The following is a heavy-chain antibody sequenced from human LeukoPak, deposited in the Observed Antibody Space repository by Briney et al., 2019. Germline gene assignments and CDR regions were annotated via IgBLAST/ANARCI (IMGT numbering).Heavy chain of an antibody. V-gene: IGHV5-51*01. CDR1: GYRFTSYW. D-gene: IGHD6-6*01. Sequence: GESLKISCKGSGYRFTSYWIGWVRQMPGKGLEWMGIIYPGDSDTRYSPSFQGQVTISADKSISTAYLQWSRLKASDTAMYYCATSSSSSPDYFDYWGQGTLVTVSS. CDR2: IYPGDSDT. CDR3: ATSSSSSPDYFDY. J-gene: IGHJ4*02.